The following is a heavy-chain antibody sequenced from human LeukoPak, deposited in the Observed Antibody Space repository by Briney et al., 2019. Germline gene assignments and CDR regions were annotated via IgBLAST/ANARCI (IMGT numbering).Heavy chain of an antibody. J-gene: IGHJ4*02. D-gene: IGHD3-22*01. V-gene: IGHV3-21*01. CDR1: GFTFSSYS. Sequence: GGSLRLSCAASGFTFSSYSMNWVRQAPGKGLEWVSSISSSSSYIYYAESVKGRFTISRDNAKNSLYLQMNSLRAEDTAVYYCARAPWTAPYYYDSSGYQPPHYWGQGTLVTVSS. CDR2: ISSSSSYI. CDR3: ARAPWTAPYYYDSSGYQPPHY.